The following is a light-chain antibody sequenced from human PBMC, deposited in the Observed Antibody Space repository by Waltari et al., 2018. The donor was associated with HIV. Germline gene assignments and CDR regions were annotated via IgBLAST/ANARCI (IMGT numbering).Light chain of an antibody. V-gene: IGKV4-1*01. CDR2: WAS. J-gene: IGKJ2*01. Sequence: DIVMTQSPDSLAVSLGERATLTCKSSQSVLYSSNNKNYLAWYQQKPGQPPKLLIYWASTRESGVPDRFSGSGSGTDFTLTISSLQAEDVAVYYCQQYYSTPMTFGQGTKLEIK. CDR3: QQYYSTPMT. CDR1: QSVLYSSNNKNY.